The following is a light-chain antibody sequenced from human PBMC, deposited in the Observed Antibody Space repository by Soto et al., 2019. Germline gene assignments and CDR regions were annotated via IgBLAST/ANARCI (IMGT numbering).Light chain of an antibody. V-gene: IGKV3-20*01. CDR3: QQYGTSPLMYT. Sequence: ENVLTQSPGTLSLSPGERATLSCRASQSVSSTYLAWYQHKPGQAPRLLIYGASSRAIGIPDRFSGSGSGTDFTLTISRLVPEDFAVYYCQQYGTSPLMYTFGQGTKLEIK. CDR1: QSVSSTY. CDR2: GAS. J-gene: IGKJ2*01.